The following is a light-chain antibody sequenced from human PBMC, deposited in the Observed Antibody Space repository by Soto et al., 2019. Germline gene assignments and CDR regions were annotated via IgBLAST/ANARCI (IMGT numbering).Light chain of an antibody. V-gene: IGKV1-5*01. J-gene: IGKJ2*01. Sequence: DIQMTQSPSTLSASVGDRVTITCRASQRISSWLAWYQQKPGKAPKLLIYDASSLERGVPSRFSGSGSGTEFTLTISSLQPDDFATYHCPQYDSYSPYTYGQGTKLEIK. CDR3: PQYDSYSPYT. CDR2: DAS. CDR1: QRISSW.